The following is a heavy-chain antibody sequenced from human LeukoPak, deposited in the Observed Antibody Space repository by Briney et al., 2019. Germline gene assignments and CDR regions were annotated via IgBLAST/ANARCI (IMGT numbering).Heavy chain of an antibody. D-gene: IGHD3-10*01. CDR1: GGSISSSSYY. CDR2: IYYSGST. CDR3: ATRITMVRGVIILEGSYFAY. Sequence: SETLSLTCTVSGGSISSSSYYWGWIRQPPGKGLEWIGSIYYSGSTYYNPSLKSRVTISVDTSKNQFSLKLSSVTAADTAVYYCATRITMVRGVIILEGSYFAYWGQGTLVTVSS. J-gene: IGHJ4*02. V-gene: IGHV4-39*01.